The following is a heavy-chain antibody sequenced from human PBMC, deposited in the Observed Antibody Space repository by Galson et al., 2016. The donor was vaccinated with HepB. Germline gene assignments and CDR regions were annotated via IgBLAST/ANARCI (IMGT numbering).Heavy chain of an antibody. J-gene: IGHJ4*02. D-gene: IGHD3-10*01. CDR2: INTDYGNT. Sequence: SVKVSCKASGYNFTHYALHWVRQAPGQRPEWMGWINTDYGNTKYSQKFQDRLTITRDTSATTANLELSSLRSEVTAVYYCARDRRGGGSGSFYPLDYWGQGTLVTISS. V-gene: IGHV1-3*04. CDR1: GYNFTHYA. CDR3: ARDRRGGGSGSFYPLDY.